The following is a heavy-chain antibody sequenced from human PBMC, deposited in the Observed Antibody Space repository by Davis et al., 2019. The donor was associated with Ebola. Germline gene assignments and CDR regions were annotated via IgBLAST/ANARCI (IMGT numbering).Heavy chain of an antibody. J-gene: IGHJ4*02. Sequence: ASVKVSCKASGYTFTSYYMHWVRQAPGQGLEWMGIINPSGGSTSYAQKFQGRVTMTRDTSTSTVYMELSSLRSEDTAVYYCAREEAYCGGDCYSRLVDYWGQGTLVTVSS. CDR3: AREEAYCGGDCYSRLVDY. CDR1: GYTFTSYY. D-gene: IGHD2-21*01. CDR2: INPSGGST. V-gene: IGHV1-46*01.